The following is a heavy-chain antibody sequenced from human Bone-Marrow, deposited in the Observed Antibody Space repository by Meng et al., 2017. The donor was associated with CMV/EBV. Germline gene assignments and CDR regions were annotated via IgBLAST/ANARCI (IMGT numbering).Heavy chain of an antibody. CDR1: GFTFSSYA. CDR3: ARGYDILTGLINGMDV. Sequence: GESLKISCAASGFTFSSYAMHWVRQAPGKGLEWVAVISYDGSNKYYADSVKGRFTISRDNSKNTLYLQMNSLRAEDTAVYYCARGYDILTGLINGMDVWGQGTTVTVSS. J-gene: IGHJ6*02. V-gene: IGHV3-30*04. D-gene: IGHD3-9*01. CDR2: ISYDGSNK.